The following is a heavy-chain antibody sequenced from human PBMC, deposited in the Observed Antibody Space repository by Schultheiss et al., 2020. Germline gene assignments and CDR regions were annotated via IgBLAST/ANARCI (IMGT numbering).Heavy chain of an antibody. CDR1: GFTFSSYS. CDR2: ISGSGGST. Sequence: GGSLRLSCAASGFTFSSYSMNWVRQAPGKGLEWVSAISGSGGSTYYADSVKCRFTISRDNSKNTLYLQMNSLRAEDTAVYYCAKGRLPQWLEPPFDYWGQGTLVTVSS. V-gene: IGHV3-23*01. CDR3: AKGRLPQWLEPPFDY. D-gene: IGHD6-19*01. J-gene: IGHJ4*02.